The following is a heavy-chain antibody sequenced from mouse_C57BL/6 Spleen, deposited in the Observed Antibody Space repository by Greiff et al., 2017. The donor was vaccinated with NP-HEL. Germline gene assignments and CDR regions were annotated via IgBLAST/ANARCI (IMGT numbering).Heavy chain of an antibody. J-gene: IGHJ2*01. D-gene: IGHD2-2*01. CDR3: AREQGGYDYFDY. CDR1: GFTFSSYA. V-gene: IGHV5-4*01. Sequence: EVKLVGSGGGLVKPGGSLKLSCAASGFTFSSYAMSWVRPTPEKRLEWVATISDGGGYTYYPDNVKGRFTISKDNAKNNLYLQMSHLKSEDTAMYYCAREQGGYDYFDYWGQGTTLTVSS. CDR2: ISDGGGYT.